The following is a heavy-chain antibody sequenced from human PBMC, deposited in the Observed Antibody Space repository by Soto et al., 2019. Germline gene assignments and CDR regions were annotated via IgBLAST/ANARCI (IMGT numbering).Heavy chain of an antibody. CDR2: ISYDGSNK. CDR3: AKXIRITMVRFYYYYGMDV. V-gene: IGHV3-30*18. CDR1: GFTFSSYG. D-gene: IGHD3-10*01. J-gene: IGHJ6*02. Sequence: GGSLRLSCAASGFTFSSYGMHWDRQAPGKGLEWVAVISYDGSNKYYADSVKGRFTISRDNSKNTLYLQMNSLRAEDTAVYYCAKXIRITMVRFYYYYGMDVWGQGTTVTVS.